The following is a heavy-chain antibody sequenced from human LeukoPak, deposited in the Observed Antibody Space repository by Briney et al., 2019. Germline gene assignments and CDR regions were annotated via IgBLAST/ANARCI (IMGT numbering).Heavy chain of an antibody. V-gene: IGHV1-2*02. CDR3: ATHYYDSSGYYYVGNWFDP. D-gene: IGHD3-22*01. CDR1: GYTFTGYY. CDR2: INPNSGGT. Sequence: ASVKVSCKASGYTFTGYYMHWVRQAPGQGLEWMGWINPNSGGTNYAQKFQGRVTMTEDTSTDTAYMELSSLRSEDTAVYYCATHYYDSSGYYYVGNWFDPWGQGTLVTVSS. J-gene: IGHJ5*02.